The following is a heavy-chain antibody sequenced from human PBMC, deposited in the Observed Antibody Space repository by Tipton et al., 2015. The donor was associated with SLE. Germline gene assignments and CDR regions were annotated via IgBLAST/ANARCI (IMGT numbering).Heavy chain of an antibody. D-gene: IGHD7-27*01. CDR2: IYTSGST. CDR1: GGSISSGSYY. CDR3: ARGLAAGDRI. Sequence: TLSLTCTVSGGSISSGSYYWSWIRQPAGKGLEWIGYIYTSGSTNYNPSLKSRVTISVDTSKNQFSPKLSSVTAADTAVYYCARGLAAGDRIWGQGTLVTVSS. V-gene: IGHV4-61*09. J-gene: IGHJ4*02.